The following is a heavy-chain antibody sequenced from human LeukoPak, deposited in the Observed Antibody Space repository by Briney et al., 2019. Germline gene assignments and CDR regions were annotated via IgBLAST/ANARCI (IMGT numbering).Heavy chain of an antibody. V-gene: IGHV4-59*12. CDR2: IYYSGST. CDR3: ARVVSTDTGKGIFDY. J-gene: IGHJ4*02. Sequence: SETLSLTCTVSGGSISSYYWSWIRQPPGKGLEWIGYIYYSGSTNYNPSLKSRVTISVDTSKNQFSLKLSSVTAADTAVYYCARVVSTDTGKGIFDYWGQGTLVTVSS. D-gene: IGHD1-26*01. CDR1: GGSISSYY.